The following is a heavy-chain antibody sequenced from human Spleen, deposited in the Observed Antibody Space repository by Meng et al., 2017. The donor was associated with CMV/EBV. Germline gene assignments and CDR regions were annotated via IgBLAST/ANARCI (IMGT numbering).Heavy chain of an antibody. D-gene: IGHD5-18*01. V-gene: IGHV3-23*01. Sequence: LSLTCTASGFTFKSYAMTWVRQAPGKGLEWISLISDSGDSPYYADSVKGRFTISRDNSKNMVYLQMKSLRADDTARYYCAKTLNGYGGEDSWGQGTLVTVSS. CDR1: GFTFKSYA. J-gene: IGHJ4*02. CDR2: ISDSGDSP. CDR3: AKTLNGYGGEDS.